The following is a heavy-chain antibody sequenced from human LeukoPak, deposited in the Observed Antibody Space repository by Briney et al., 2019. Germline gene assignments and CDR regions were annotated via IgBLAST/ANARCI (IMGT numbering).Heavy chain of an antibody. V-gene: IGHV1-69*05. CDR3: ASNSEIAVAGTWGFDY. CDR1: GGTFGSYA. J-gene: IGHJ4*02. D-gene: IGHD6-19*01. CDR2: IIPIFGTA. Sequence: ASVKVSCKSSGGTFGSYAISWVRQAPGQGLEWMGGIIPIFGTANYAQKFQGRVTITTDESTSTAYMELSSLRSEDTAVYYCASNSEIAVAGTWGFDYWGQGTLVTVS.